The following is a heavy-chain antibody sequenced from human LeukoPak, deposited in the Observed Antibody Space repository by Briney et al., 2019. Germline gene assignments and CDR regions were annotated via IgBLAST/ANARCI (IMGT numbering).Heavy chain of an antibody. CDR3: AKDLRGGGRFFDY. Sequence: GGSLRLSCAASGFTFSTYGMHWVRQAPDKGLEWVAFIRYDGSDKFYADSVKGRFTVSRDNSKNTLYLQMNSLRAEDTAVYYCAKDLRGGGRFFDYWGQGTLVTVSS. D-gene: IGHD3-16*01. J-gene: IGHJ4*02. CDR2: IRYDGSDK. CDR1: GFTFSTYG. V-gene: IGHV3-30*02.